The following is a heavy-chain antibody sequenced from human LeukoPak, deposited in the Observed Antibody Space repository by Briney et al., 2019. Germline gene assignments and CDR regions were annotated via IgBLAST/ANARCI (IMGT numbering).Heavy chain of an antibody. V-gene: IGHV3-30*02. CDR2: IRHDGENK. CDR1: GFIFSNYG. Sequence: GGSLRLSWAASGFIFSNYGMHWVRQAPGKGLQWVAFIRHDGENKYYADSVKGRFTIYRDNSKNTMDLQMNSLRGEDTAVYYCAKTESGWSGSLDYWGQGTLVTVSS. CDR3: AKTESGWSGSLDY. J-gene: IGHJ4*02. D-gene: IGHD6-19*01.